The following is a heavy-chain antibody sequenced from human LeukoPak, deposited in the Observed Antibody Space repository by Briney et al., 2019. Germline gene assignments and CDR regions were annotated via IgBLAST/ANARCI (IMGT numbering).Heavy chain of an antibody. Sequence: GGSLRLSCAASGFTFSSFAMHWVRQAPGKGLEWVAVISYDASNKFYADSVQGRFTISRDNSKNTLYLQMNSLRAEDTAVYYCARDGSSGWYWVDYWGQGTLATVSS. CDR1: GFTFSSFA. CDR2: ISYDASNK. D-gene: IGHD6-19*01. CDR3: ARDGSSGWYWVDY. J-gene: IGHJ4*02. V-gene: IGHV3-30-3*01.